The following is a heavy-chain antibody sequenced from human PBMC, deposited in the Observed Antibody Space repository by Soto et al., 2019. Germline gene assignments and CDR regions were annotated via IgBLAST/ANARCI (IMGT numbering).Heavy chain of an antibody. D-gene: IGHD5-12*01. CDR3: AGQIYSGYSWFDP. CDR2: ISAHNDNT. V-gene: IGHV1-18*01. J-gene: IGHJ5*02. CDR1: GYTSTNYG. Sequence: QVHLVQSGAEVKKPGASVKVSCKVSGYTSTNYGISWVRQAPGQGLEWMGWISAHNDNTYYAQKFQGRVTMTTDTSTSTAYMELRSLRSDDTAVYYFAGQIYSGYSWFDPWGQGTLVTVSS.